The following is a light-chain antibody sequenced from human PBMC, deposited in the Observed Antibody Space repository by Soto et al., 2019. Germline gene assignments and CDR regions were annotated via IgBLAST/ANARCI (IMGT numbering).Light chain of an antibody. CDR1: QSIGSY. J-gene: IGKJ3*01. CDR2: DAS. CDR3: QQRSTWPPFS. V-gene: IGKV3-11*01. Sequence: EIVFTQSPSTLSLSLAERSTLSCGASQSIGSYLAWYQHQLGQPPRLLIYDASNRATGIPVRFSGSGSGTDFTLTISSLEPEDFAVYYCQQRSTWPPFSFGPGTKVDNK.